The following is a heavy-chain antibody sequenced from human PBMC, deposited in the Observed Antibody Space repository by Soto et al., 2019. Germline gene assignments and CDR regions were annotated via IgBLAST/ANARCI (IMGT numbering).Heavy chain of an antibody. J-gene: IGHJ4*02. CDR3: VRSVFDTWNY. CDR1: GFTFSRYW. Sequence: GGSLRLSCAASGFTFSRYWMHWVRQAPGKGLVWVSRINSDGTSTTYADSVKGRFTISRDNAKNTLYLQMNSLRAEDTAVYYCVRSVFDTWNYWGQGTLVTVSS. V-gene: IGHV3-74*01. CDR2: INSDGTST. D-gene: IGHD5-18*01.